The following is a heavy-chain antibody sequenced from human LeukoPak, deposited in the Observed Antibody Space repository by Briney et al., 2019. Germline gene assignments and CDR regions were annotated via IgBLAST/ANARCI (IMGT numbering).Heavy chain of an antibody. V-gene: IGHV1-69*05. CDR2: IIPIFGTA. CDR3: ATMYYYDSSGYSPPQYYFDY. J-gene: IGHJ4*02. Sequence: SVKVSCKASGGTFSSYAISWVRQAPGQGLEWMGGIIPIFGTANYAQKFQGRVTMTRDTSTSTVYMELSSLRSEDTAVYYCATMYYYDSSGYSPPQYYFDYWGQGTLVTVSS. CDR1: GGTFSSYA. D-gene: IGHD3-22*01.